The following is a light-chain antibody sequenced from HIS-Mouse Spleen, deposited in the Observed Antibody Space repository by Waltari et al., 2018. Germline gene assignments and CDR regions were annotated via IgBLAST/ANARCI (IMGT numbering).Light chain of an antibody. Sequence: QSALTQPASVSGSPGQSITLSCTGPRSDLGGSNYFHWYQQHPGKAPKLMIYEVSNRPSGVSNRFSGSKSGNTASLTISGLQAEDEADYYCSSYTSSSTLVFGTGTKVTVL. CDR1: RSDLGGSNY. CDR2: EVS. V-gene: IGLV2-14*01. J-gene: IGLJ1*01. CDR3: SSYTSSSTLV.